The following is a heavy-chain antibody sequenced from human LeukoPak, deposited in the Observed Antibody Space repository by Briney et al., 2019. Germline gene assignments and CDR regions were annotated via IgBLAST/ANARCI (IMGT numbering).Heavy chain of an antibody. CDR3: ARDLYSSSWDDYYYYGMDV. Sequence: SVKVSCKASGYTFTSYGISWVRQAPGQGLQWMGWISTYNGNTNYAQKLQGRVTMTTDTSTSTAYTELRSLRSDDTAVYYCARDLYSSSWDDYYYYGMDVWGQGTTVTVSS. CDR2: ISTYNGNT. CDR1: GYTFTSYG. J-gene: IGHJ6*02. D-gene: IGHD6-13*01. V-gene: IGHV1-18*01.